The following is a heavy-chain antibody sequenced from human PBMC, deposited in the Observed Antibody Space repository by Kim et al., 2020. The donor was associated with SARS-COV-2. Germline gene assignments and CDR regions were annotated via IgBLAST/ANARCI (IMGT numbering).Heavy chain of an antibody. CDR3: AAAGSFIDGWFDP. CDR1: GFTVSSYA. CDR2: ISYDGSNK. J-gene: IGHJ5*02. Sequence: GGSLRLSCAASGFTVSSYAMHWVRQAPGKGLEWVAVISYDGSNKYYVYSVKGRSTISRDNSKNTLYLQMNSLRAEDTAVYYCAAAGSFIDGWFDPWGQGTLVTVSS. V-gene: IGHV3-30*04. D-gene: IGHD6-13*01.